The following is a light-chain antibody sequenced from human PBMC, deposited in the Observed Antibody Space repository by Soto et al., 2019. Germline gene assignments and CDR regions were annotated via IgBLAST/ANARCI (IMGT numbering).Light chain of an antibody. CDR1: QTVSSTY. Sequence: IVLTQSPGTLSLSPGETATLSCRASQTVSSTYLAWYQHKPGRAPRLLIDGASSRAAGIPDRFSGSGSGTLFTLTISSLQSEDFAVYYCQQYNNWPLTFGGGTKV. J-gene: IGKJ4*01. V-gene: IGKV3D-15*01. CDR2: GAS. CDR3: QQYNNWPLT.